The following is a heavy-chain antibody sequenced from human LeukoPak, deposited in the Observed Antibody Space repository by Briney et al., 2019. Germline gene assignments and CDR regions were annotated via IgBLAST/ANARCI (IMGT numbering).Heavy chain of an antibody. J-gene: IGHJ4*02. CDR3: ARQVQSHGNFDS. D-gene: IGHD1-26*01. CDR1: GFTVSSYA. Sequence: GTSLRLSCAASGFTVSSYAMHWVRQPIGKGLEWVSALGIAGDTFYPGSVKGRFTISRENARNSLYLQMNSLRAEDTAMYYCARQVQSHGNFDSWGQGTLVTVSS. CDR2: LGIAGDT. V-gene: IGHV3-13*01.